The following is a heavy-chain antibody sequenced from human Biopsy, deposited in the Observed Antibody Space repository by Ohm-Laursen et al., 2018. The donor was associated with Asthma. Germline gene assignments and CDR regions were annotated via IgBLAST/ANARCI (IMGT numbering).Heavy chain of an antibody. CDR1: GYTFTSYG. D-gene: IGHD1-26*01. CDR3: ARAGALIVGATMGY. Sequence: ASVKVSCKASGYTFTSYGISWVRQAPGQGLEWMGWISAYNGNTNYAQKLQGRVTMTTDTSTSTVYMELSSLRSEDTAVYYCARAGALIVGATMGYWGQGTLATVSS. CDR2: ISAYNGNT. V-gene: IGHV1-18*04. J-gene: IGHJ4*02.